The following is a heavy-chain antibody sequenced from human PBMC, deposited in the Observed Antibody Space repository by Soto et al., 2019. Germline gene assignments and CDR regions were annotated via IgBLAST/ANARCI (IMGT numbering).Heavy chain of an antibody. Sequence: PGESLKISCAPSGFTFSTYGMHWVRQAPGKGLEWVAVIWYDGSNQYYADSVKGRFTISRDNSKNVLYLQMNSLRAEDTAVYYCARDLWAFSYGSAYFDYWGQGTLVTVSS. V-gene: IGHV3-33*08. CDR2: IWYDGSNQ. D-gene: IGHD3-10*01. CDR1: GFTFSTYG. J-gene: IGHJ4*02. CDR3: ARDLWAFSYGSAYFDY.